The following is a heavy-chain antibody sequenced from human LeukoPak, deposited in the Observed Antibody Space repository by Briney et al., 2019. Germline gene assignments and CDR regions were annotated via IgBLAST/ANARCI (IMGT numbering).Heavy chain of an antibody. D-gene: IGHD5-18*01. Sequence: PSETLSLTCTVSGGSISSYYWSWIRQPPGKGLEWIAYISDIGSINYNPSLKSRVTISVDTSKNQFSLKLSSVTAADTAVYYCARGAPKSQLQFDYWGQGTLVTVSS. V-gene: IGHV4-59*12. CDR3: ARGAPKSQLQFDY. CDR2: ISDIGSI. CDR1: GGSISSYY. J-gene: IGHJ4*02.